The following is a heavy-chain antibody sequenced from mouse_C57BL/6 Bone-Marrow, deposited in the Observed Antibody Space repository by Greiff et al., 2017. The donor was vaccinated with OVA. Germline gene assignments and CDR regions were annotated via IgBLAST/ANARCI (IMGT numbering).Heavy chain of an antibody. CDR2: ISNGGGST. D-gene: IGHD2-3*01. Sequence: EVQLVESGGGLVQPGGSLKLSCAASGFTFSDYYMYWVRQTPEKRLEWVAYISNGGGSTYYPDTVKGRFTISRDNAKNTLYLQMSRLKSEDTAMYNCARHRGYYYDYWGQGTSVTVSS. J-gene: IGHJ4*01. V-gene: IGHV5-12*01. CDR3: ARHRGYYYDY. CDR1: GFTFSDYY.